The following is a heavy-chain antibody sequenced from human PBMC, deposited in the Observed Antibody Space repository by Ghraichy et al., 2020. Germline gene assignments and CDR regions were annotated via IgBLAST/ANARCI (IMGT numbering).Heavy chain of an antibody. V-gene: IGHV1-69*04. CDR1: GGTFSSYA. Sequence: SVKVSCKASGGTFSSYAISWVRQAPGQGLEWMGRIIPILGIANYAQKFQGRVTITADKSTSTAYMELSSLRSEDTAVYYCARDPRSYSSRDSSDYYYGMDVWGQGTTVTVSS. D-gene: IGHD6-13*01. CDR2: IIPILGIA. CDR3: ARDPRSYSSRDSSDYYYGMDV. J-gene: IGHJ6*02.